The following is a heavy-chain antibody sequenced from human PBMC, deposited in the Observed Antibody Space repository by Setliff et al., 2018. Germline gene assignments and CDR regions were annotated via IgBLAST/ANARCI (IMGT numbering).Heavy chain of an antibody. J-gene: IGHJ5*02. CDR2: IFHSGST. Sequence: SETLSLTCAVSGSSIISSNWWSWVRQPPGKGLEWIGQIFHSGSTHYNPSLKSRLTISVDQSKNRFSLKLKSVTAADTAVYYCARLESLGDLSLYGLWFDPWGQGTLVTVSS. D-gene: IGHD3-16*02. CDR1: GSSIISSNW. V-gene: IGHV4-4*02. CDR3: ARLESLGDLSLYGLWFDP.